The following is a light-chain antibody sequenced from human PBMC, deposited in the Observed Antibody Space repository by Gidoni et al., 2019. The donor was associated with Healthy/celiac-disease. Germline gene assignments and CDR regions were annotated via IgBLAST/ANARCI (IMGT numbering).Light chain of an antibody. CDR2: GAS. Sequence: EIVMTQSPATMSVSPGERATLSCRAIQSVSSNLAWYQQKPGQAPRLLIYGASTRATGNPARFSGSGSETEFTLTISSLQSENFAVYSCQQYNNWLPVGFGQGTKLEIK. CDR1: QSVSSN. CDR3: QQYNNWLPVG. V-gene: IGKV3-15*01. J-gene: IGKJ2*03.